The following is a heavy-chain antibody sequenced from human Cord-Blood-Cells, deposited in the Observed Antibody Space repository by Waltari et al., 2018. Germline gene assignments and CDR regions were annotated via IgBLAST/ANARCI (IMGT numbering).Heavy chain of an antibody. V-gene: IGHV6-1*01. CDR1: XXXXSSXSAX. CDR2: TCYRSKWYN. D-gene: IGHD3-10*01. J-gene: IGHJ2*01. CDR3: ARGAGYRYFDL. Sequence: QVQLQQSGPGLVKPSQTLSLTXAXXXXXXSSXSAXWNWIRQSPSRGLEWLGRTCYRSKWYNDYAVSVKSRITINPDTSKNQFSLQLNSVTPEDTAVYYCARGAGYRYFDLWGRGTLVTVSS.